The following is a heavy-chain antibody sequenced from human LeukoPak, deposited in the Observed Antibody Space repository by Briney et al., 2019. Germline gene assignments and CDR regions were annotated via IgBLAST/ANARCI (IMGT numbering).Heavy chain of an antibody. D-gene: IGHD1-26*01. CDR2: MFISGGT. Sequence: SETLSLTCTVAGGSTTSGTYYWSWVRQPAGKGLEWIGRMFISGGTNYNPSLKSRVTISGDTSNNQCYLRLSSVTAADTAVYYCAKEVKVGSYSSYAAYWGQGILVTVSS. CDR3: AKEVKVGSYSSYAAY. V-gene: IGHV4-61*02. CDR1: GGSTTSGTYY. J-gene: IGHJ4*02.